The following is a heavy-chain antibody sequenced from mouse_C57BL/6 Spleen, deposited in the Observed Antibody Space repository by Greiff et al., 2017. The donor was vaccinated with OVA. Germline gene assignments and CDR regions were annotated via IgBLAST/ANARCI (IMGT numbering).Heavy chain of an antibody. V-gene: IGHV5-12*01. Sequence: EVKLMESGGGLVQPGGSLKLSCAASGFTFSDYYMYWVRQTPEKRLEWVAYISNGGGSTYYPDTVKGRFTISRDNAKNTLYLQMSRLKSEDTAMYYCARQGYDYDGYFDYWGQGTTLTVSS. J-gene: IGHJ2*01. CDR3: ARQGYDYDGYFDY. CDR2: ISNGGGST. D-gene: IGHD2-4*01. CDR1: GFTFSDYY.